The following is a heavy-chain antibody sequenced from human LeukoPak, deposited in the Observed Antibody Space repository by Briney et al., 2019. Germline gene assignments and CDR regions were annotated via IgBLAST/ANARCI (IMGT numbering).Heavy chain of an antibody. D-gene: IGHD4-4*01. Sequence: ASVKVSCKASGYAFTSYGISWVRQAPGQGLEWMGWISAYNGNTNYAQKLQGGVTMTTDTSTSTAYMELRSLRSDDTAVYYCARDRRRTVTTGHYYYGMDVWGQGTTVTVSS. CDR2: ISAYNGNT. CDR3: ARDRRRTVTTGHYYYGMDV. V-gene: IGHV1-18*01. CDR1: GYAFTSYG. J-gene: IGHJ6*02.